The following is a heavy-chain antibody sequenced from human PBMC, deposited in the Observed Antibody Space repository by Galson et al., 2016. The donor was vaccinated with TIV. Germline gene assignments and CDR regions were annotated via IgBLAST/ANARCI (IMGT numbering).Heavy chain of an antibody. CDR2: IYSNDDT. D-gene: IGHD4/OR15-4a*01. CDR1: GFSVSYKH. CDR3: AREGRGGAYPNNFDF. V-gene: IGHV3-53*01. J-gene: IGHJ4*02. Sequence: SLRLSCAASGFSVSYKHMIWVRQAPGRGLEWVSLIYSNDDTHHAESVQGRFSISRDTSKNTIYLQMNNLRVEYTAVYYCAREGRGGAYPNNFDFWGQGTLVTVSS.